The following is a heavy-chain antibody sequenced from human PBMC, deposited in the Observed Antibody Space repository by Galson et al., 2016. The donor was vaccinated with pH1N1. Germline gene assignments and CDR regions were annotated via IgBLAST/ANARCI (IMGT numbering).Heavy chain of an antibody. D-gene: IGHD4-17*01. CDR3: ARYDYGDYVGYFDS. CDR2: IIPIFGTA. V-gene: IGHV1-69*13. CDR1: EGTFSSYG. J-gene: IGHJ4*02. Sequence: SVKVSCTASEGTFSSYGISWVRQAPGQGLEWMGGIIPIFGTANYAQNFQGRVTITADESTITAYMELSSLRSEDTAVYYCARYDYGDYVGYFDSWGQGTLVTVSS.